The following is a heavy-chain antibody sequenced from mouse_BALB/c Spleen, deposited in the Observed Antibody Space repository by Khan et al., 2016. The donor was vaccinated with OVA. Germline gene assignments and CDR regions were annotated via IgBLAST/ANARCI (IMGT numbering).Heavy chain of an antibody. CDR1: GYSITSDYA. D-gene: IGHD1-1*01. J-gene: IGHJ2*01. CDR2: ISYSGNT. V-gene: IGHV3-2*02. Sequence: EVQLVESGPGLVKPSQSLSLTCTVTGYSITSDYAWNWIRQFPGNQLEWMGFISYSGNTNYNPSLKRRISITRDTSKNQFFLRLNSVTTEDTATYYCARVYGGDFDYWGQGTTLTVSS. CDR3: ARVYGGDFDY.